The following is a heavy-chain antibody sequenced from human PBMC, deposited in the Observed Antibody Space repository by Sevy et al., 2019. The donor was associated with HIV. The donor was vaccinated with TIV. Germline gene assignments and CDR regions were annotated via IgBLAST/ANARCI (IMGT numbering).Heavy chain of an antibody. J-gene: IGHJ4*02. CDR3: TSGDDFWSGRFDY. CDR1: GFTFSGSA. D-gene: IGHD3-3*01. CDR2: IRSKANSYAT. Sequence: GGSLRLSCAASGFTFSGSAMHWVRQASGKGLEWVGRIRSKANSYATAYAASVKGRFTISRDDSKNTAYLQMNSLKTEDTAVYYCTSGDDFWSGRFDYWGQGTLVTVSS. V-gene: IGHV3-73*01.